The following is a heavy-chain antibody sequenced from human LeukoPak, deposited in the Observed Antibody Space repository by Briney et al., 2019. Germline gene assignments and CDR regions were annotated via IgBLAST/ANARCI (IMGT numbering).Heavy chain of an antibody. CDR1: GGSISSYY. Sequence: SETLSLTCTVSGGSISSYYWSWIRQPPGKGLEWIGYIYYSGSTYYNPSLKSRVTISVDTSKNQFSLKLSSVTAADTAVYYCADGDYGLYYFDYWGQGTLVTVSS. CDR3: ADGDYGLYYFDY. D-gene: IGHD4-17*01. CDR2: IYYSGST. V-gene: IGHV4-59*12. J-gene: IGHJ4*02.